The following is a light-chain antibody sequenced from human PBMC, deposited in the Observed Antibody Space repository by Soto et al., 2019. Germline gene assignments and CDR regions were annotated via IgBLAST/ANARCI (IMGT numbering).Light chain of an antibody. J-gene: IGKJ1*01. CDR3: QQYHRYSRT. Sequence: DIQMTQSPSTLSASVGDRVTVTFRASQSINSWLAWYQQKPGKAPKLLIYDASNLQSGVPSRFTGSGFGTEFTLTISSLQPDDFATYYCQQYHRYSRTFGQGTKVDIK. CDR1: QSINSW. CDR2: DAS. V-gene: IGKV1-5*01.